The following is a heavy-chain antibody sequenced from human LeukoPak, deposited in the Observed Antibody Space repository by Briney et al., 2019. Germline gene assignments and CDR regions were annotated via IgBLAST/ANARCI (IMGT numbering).Heavy chain of an antibody. V-gene: IGHV3-33*06. Sequence: HPGRSLRLSCAASGCTFSSYGMHWVRQAPGKGLEWVAVIWYDGSNKYYADSVKGRFTISRDNSKNTLYLQMNSLRAEDTAVYYCAKDAWGSYYYDSSGYSNDAFDIWGQGTMVTVSS. CDR3: AKDAWGSYYYDSSGYSNDAFDI. D-gene: IGHD3-22*01. CDR2: IWYDGSNK. J-gene: IGHJ3*02. CDR1: GCTFSSYG.